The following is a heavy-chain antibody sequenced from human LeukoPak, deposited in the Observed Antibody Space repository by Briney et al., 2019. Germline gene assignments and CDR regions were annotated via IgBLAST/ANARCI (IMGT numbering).Heavy chain of an antibody. Sequence: GASVKVSCKASGYTFTSYYMHWVRQAPGQGLEWMGIINPSGGSTSYAQKFQGRVTITTNTSASTAYMELRSLRSDDTALYFCARDYGDYAYWYFDLWGRGSLVIVSS. CDR2: INPSGGST. CDR3: ARDYGDYAYWYFDL. V-gene: IGHV1-46*01. D-gene: IGHD4-17*01. CDR1: GYTFTSYY. J-gene: IGHJ2*01.